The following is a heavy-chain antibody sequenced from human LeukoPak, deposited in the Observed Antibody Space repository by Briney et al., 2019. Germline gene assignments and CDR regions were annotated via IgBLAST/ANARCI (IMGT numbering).Heavy chain of an antibody. CDR2: INPNSGGT. CDR1: GYTFTGYY. J-gene: IGHJ3*02. D-gene: IGHD4-17*01. V-gene: IGHV1-2*02. Sequence: ASVKVSCKASGYTFTGYYMHWVRQAPGQGLEWMGWINPNSGGTNDAQKVQGRVTMTRDTSISTAYMELSRLRSDDTAVYYCARQTTVTRGGAFDIWGQGTMVTVSS. CDR3: ARQTTVTRGGAFDI.